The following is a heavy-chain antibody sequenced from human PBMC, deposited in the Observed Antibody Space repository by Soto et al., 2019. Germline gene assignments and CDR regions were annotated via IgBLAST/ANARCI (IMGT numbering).Heavy chain of an antibody. D-gene: IGHD4-17*01. V-gene: IGHV1-69*13. CDR1: GGTFSSYA. Sequence: ASVKVSCKASGGTFSSYAISWVRQAPGQGLEWMGGIIPIFGTANYAQKFQGRVTITADESTSTAYMELSSLRSEDTAVCYCAREFGTTYYYYYGMDVWGQGTTVTVSS. CDR3: AREFGTTYYYYYGMDV. CDR2: IIPIFGTA. J-gene: IGHJ6*02.